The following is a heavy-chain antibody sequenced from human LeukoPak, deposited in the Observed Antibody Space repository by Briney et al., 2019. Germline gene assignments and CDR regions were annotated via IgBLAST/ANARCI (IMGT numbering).Heavy chain of an antibody. CDR1: GFTFSSYW. V-gene: IGHV3-7*01. D-gene: IGHD2-8*01. J-gene: IGHJ4*02. CDR3: ARDSDDCTNGVCYPTYFDY. CDR2: IKQDGSEK. Sequence: GGSLRLSCAASGFTFSSYWMSWVRQARGKGVEWVANIKQDGSEKYYVDSVKGRFTISRDNAKNSLYLQMNSLRAEDTAVYYCARDSDDCTNGVCYPTYFDYWGQGTLVTVSS.